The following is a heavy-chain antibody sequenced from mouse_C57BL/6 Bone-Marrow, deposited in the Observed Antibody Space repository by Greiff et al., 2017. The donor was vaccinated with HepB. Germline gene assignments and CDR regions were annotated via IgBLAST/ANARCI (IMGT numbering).Heavy chain of an antibody. J-gene: IGHJ4*01. Sequence: EVMLVESGPSLVRPSQTLSLTCTVTGFSINSDCYWIWIRQFPGNKLEYIGYTFYSGITYYNPSLESRTYITRDTSKNQFSLKLSSVTTEDTATYYCARGYYYGSSYAMDYWGQGTSVTVSS. D-gene: IGHD1-1*01. V-gene: IGHV3-3*01. CDR2: TFYSGIT. CDR3: ARGYYYGSSYAMDY. CDR1: GFSINSDCY.